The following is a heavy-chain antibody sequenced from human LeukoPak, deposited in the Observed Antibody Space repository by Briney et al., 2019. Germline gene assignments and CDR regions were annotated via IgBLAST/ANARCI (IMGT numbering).Heavy chain of an antibody. CDR3: ARDMVRGVRYYFDY. CDR2: INPNSGGT. D-gene: IGHD3-10*01. CDR1: GGTFSSYA. V-gene: IGHV1-2*06. Sequence: ASVKVSCKASGGTFSSYAISWVRQAPGQGLEWMGRINPNSGGTNYAQKFQGRVTMTRDTSISTAYMELSRLRSDDTAVYYCARDMVRGVRYYFDYWGQGTLVTVSS. J-gene: IGHJ4*02.